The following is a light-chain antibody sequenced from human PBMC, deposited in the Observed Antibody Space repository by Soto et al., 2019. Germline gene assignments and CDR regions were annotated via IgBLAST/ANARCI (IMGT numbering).Light chain of an antibody. CDR1: QSVSSSY. V-gene: IGKV3-20*01. J-gene: IGKJ2*01. Sequence: EIVLTQSPGTLSLSPGERATLSCRASQSVSSSYLAWYQQKPGQAPRLLIYGASSRATGIPDRLSGSGSGTDFTLTISRLEPEDFAVDYCHQYGSLYTFGKGTKLEIK. CDR3: HQYGSLYT. CDR2: GAS.